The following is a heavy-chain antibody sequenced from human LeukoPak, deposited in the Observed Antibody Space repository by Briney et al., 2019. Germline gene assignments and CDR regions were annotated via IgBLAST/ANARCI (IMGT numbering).Heavy chain of an antibody. J-gene: IGHJ6*03. D-gene: IGHD3-3*01. CDR3: ARGTTYYDFWSGYYDDDYYYMDV. V-gene: IGHV4-39*07. Sequence: SETLSLTCTVSGGSISSSSYYWGWIRQPPGKGLEWIGSIYYSGSTYYNPSLKSRVTISVDTSKNQFSLKLSSVTAADTAVYYCARGTTYYDFWSGYYDDDYYYMDVWGKGTTVTVSS. CDR2: IYYSGST. CDR1: GGSISSSSYY.